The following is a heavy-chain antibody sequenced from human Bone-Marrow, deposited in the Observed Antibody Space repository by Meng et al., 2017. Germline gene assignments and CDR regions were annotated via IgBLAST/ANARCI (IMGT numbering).Heavy chain of an antibody. CDR1: GGSISNYF. V-gene: IGHV4-59*01. J-gene: IGHJ6*02. D-gene: IGHD1-26*01. CDR2: LSYSGSA. Sequence: SETLSLTCTVSGGSISNYFWSWIRQPPRKGLEWIAYLSYSGSADYSPSLKSRVTISVDTSKNQFSLKLNSVTAADTAVYYCARHMNSGTYPMDVWGQGTTVTVSS. CDR3: ARHMNSGTYPMDV.